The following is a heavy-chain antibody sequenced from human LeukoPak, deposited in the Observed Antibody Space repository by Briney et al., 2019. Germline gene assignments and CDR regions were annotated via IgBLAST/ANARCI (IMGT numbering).Heavy chain of an antibody. CDR3: ARDSPRGRDSSGSGPIQGRDGFDY. CDR2: ISAYNGNT. V-gene: IGHV1-18*01. Sequence: ASVKVSCKASGYTFTSYGISWVRQAPGQGLEWMGWISAYNGNTNYAQKLQGRVTMTTDTSTSTAYMELRSLRSDDTAVYYCARDSPRGRDSSGSGPIQGRDGFDYWGQGTLVTVSS. CDR1: GYTFTSYG. J-gene: IGHJ4*02. D-gene: IGHD3-22*01.